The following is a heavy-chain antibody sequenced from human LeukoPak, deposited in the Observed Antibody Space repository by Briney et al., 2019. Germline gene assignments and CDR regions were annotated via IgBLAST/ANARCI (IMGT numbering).Heavy chain of an antibody. V-gene: IGHV4-34*01. CDR2: INHSGST. CDR3: ARVDLRYSSGWYTSGENWFDP. J-gene: IGHJ5*02. D-gene: IGHD6-19*01. CDR1: GGSFSGYY. Sequence: SETLSLTCAVYGGSFSGYYWSWIRQPPGKGPEWIGEINHSGSTNYNPSLKSRVTISVDTSKNQFSLKLSSVTAADTAVYYCARVDLRYSSGWYTSGENWFDPWGQGTLVTVSS.